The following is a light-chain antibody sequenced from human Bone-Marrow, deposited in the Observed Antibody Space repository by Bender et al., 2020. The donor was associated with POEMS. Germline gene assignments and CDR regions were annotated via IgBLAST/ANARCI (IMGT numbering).Light chain of an antibody. CDR1: SSNIGGGSD. CDR2: YDD. Sequence: QSVLTQPPSVPGAPGQRVTISCTGSSSNIGGGSDVHWYQQLPGEAPKLLIYYDDLLTPGVSDRFSASKSGTSASLAISELQSEDEALYYCSAWDDSLSGWVFGGGTKLTVL. J-gene: IGLJ3*02. V-gene: IGLV1-36*01. CDR3: SAWDDSLSGWV.